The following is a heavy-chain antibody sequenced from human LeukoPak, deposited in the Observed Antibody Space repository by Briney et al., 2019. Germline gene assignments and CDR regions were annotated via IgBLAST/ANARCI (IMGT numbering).Heavy chain of an antibody. CDR3: ARDTNPYGSGSSFFDY. D-gene: IGHD3-10*01. Sequence: GGSLRLSCAASGFTFSDYYMSWIRQAPGKGLEWVSYISSSGSTIYYADSVKGRFTISRDNAKNSLYLQMNSLRAEDTAVYYCARDTNPYGSGSSFFDYWGQGTLVTVSS. CDR1: GFTFSDYY. J-gene: IGHJ4*02. CDR2: ISSSGSTI. V-gene: IGHV3-11*04.